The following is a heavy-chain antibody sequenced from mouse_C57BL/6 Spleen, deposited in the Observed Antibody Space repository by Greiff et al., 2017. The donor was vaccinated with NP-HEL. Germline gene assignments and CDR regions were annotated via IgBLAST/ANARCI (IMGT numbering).Heavy chain of an antibody. CDR3: ARKESYFDY. J-gene: IGHJ2*01. V-gene: IGHV1-81*01. CDR1: GYTFTSSG. D-gene: IGHD6-2*01. CDR2: IYPRSGNT. Sequence: QVQLQQPGAELARPGASVKLSCKASGYTFTSSGISWVKQRTGQGLEWIGEIYPRSGNTYYNEKFKGKATLTADNSYSTAYMGLRSLTSEDAAVYVCARKESYFDYWGQGTTLTVSS.